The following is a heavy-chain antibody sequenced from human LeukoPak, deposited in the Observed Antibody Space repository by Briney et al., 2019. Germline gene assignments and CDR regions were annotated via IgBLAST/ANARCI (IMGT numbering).Heavy chain of an antibody. V-gene: IGHV3-66*01. CDR3: ARVKAETVTHRLPSQLYDAFDV. Sequence: PGGSLRLSCEASGFTVSSSYMSRVRRAPGKGLEWVSVIYSGGSTDYKDSVKDRFIISRDNSKNSLYLQMNSLRDEDTAVYYCARVKAETVTHRLPSQLYDAFDVWGQGTMVTVSS. CDR2: IYSGGST. CDR1: GFTVSSSY. D-gene: IGHD2-2*01. J-gene: IGHJ3*01.